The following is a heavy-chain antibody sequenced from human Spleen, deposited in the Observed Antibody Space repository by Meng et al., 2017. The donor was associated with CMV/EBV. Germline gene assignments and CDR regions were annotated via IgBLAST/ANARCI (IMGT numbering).Heavy chain of an antibody. J-gene: IGHJ4*02. Sequence: GESLKISCAASGFTFSSYAMHWVRQAPGKGLEWVSVIYSGGSTYYADSVKGRFTISRDNSKNTLYLQMNSLRAEDTAVYYCAGLHDYSNYGFDYWGQGTLVTVSS. CDR2: IYSGGST. CDR3: AGLHDYSNYGFDY. D-gene: IGHD4-11*01. V-gene: IGHV3-66*02. CDR1: GFTFSSYA.